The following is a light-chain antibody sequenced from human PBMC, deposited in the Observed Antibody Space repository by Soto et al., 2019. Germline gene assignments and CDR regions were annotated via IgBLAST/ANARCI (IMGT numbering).Light chain of an antibody. Sequence: EIVLTQSPATLSLSPGERTTLSCRASQSVSSYFAWYQQKPGQAPRLLIYDASNRATGIPARFSGSGSGTDFTLTIRTLEPEDFAVYYCQQRGKWPITFGHGTRLELK. J-gene: IGKJ5*01. V-gene: IGKV3-11*01. CDR1: QSVSSY. CDR2: DAS. CDR3: QQRGKWPIT.